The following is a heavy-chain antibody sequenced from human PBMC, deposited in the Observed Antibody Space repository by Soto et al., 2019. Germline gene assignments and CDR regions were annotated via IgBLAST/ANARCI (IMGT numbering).Heavy chain of an antibody. V-gene: IGHV3-74*01. CDR2: INSDGSST. Sequence: PGGSLRLSCAASGFTFSSYWMHWVRQAPGKGLVWVSRINSDGSSTSYADSVKGRFTISRDNAKNTLYLQMNSLRAEDTAVYYCARAPYYDFWSGQDSNYFDYWGQGTLVTVSS. CDR1: GFTFSSYW. J-gene: IGHJ4*02. D-gene: IGHD3-3*01. CDR3: ARAPYYDFWSGQDSNYFDY.